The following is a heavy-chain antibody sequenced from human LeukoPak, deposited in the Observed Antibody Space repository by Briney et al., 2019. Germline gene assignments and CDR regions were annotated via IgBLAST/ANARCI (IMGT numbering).Heavy chain of an antibody. V-gene: IGHV3-30*18. Sequence: GGSLRLSRAASGFIFSTYVMHWVRQAPGKGLEWVAVISYDGSNKYYADSVKGRFTISRDNSKNTLYLQMNSLRAEDTAVYYCAKVHQFSYCINGICFFMDVWGKGTTVTVSS. CDR1: GFIFSTYV. CDR3: AKVHQFSYCINGICFFMDV. CDR2: ISYDGSNK. J-gene: IGHJ6*03. D-gene: IGHD2-8*01.